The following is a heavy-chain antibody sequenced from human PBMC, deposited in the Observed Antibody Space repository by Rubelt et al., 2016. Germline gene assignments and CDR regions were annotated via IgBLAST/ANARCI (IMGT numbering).Heavy chain of an antibody. J-gene: IGHJ5*02. CDR1: GGSISSTAYY. V-gene: IGHV4-39*01. D-gene: IGHD1-1*01. CDR3: ARVTYTGNYGRGWFDP. CDR2: IYSGWGA. Sequence: QLQLQLSGPRLVKPSETLSLTCTVSGGSISSTAYYWGWVRQPPGKGLEWIGSIYSGWGADCNPSLKSRVTISVTPSNHQCSRKLGSVTAADTAVYYCARVTYTGNYGRGWFDPWGQGTLVTVSS.